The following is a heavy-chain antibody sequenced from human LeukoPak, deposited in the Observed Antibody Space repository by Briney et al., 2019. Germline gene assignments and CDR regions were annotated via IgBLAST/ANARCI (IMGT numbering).Heavy chain of an antibody. J-gene: IGHJ4*02. CDR1: GFTFSTYA. D-gene: IGHD3-10*01. CDR3: AKADRGWGVITKD. CDR2: IGGSGDFT. Sequence: GGYLRLSCAASGFTFSTYAMSWVRQAPGKGLEWVSAIGGSGDFTYYAEYVRGRFTISRDNSEKTLYLQMNSLRAEDTAVYYCAKADRGWGVITKDWGQGTLVTVSS. V-gene: IGHV3-23*01.